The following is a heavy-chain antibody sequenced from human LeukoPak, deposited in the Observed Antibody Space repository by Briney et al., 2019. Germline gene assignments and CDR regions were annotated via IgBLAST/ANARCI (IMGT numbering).Heavy chain of an antibody. CDR2: IKGSDK. V-gene: IGHV3-7*01. CDR3: ARDVDWNYDL. J-gene: IGHJ4*02. D-gene: IGHD1-7*01. Sequence: ETLSLTCTVSGGSISSSSYYWGWVRQAPGKGLEWVANIKGSDKGHVDSVKGRFSVSRDDARNSLYLQMDSLRAEDTAVYYCARDVDWNYDLWGQGTVVRVSS. CDR1: GGSISSSSYY.